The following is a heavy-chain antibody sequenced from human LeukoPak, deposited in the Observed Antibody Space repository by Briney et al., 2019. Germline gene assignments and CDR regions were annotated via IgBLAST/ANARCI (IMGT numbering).Heavy chain of an antibody. J-gene: IGHJ4*02. V-gene: IGHV3-53*01. Sequence: GSLRLSCAASGFTVSSNYMSWVRQAPGKGLEWVSVIYSGGSTYYADSVKGRFTISRDNSKNTLYLQMNSLRAEDTALYYCAGDYYGDSYFNYWGQGTLVTVSS. CDR2: IYSGGST. D-gene: IGHD4-17*01. CDR1: GFTVSSNY. CDR3: AGDYYGDSYFNY.